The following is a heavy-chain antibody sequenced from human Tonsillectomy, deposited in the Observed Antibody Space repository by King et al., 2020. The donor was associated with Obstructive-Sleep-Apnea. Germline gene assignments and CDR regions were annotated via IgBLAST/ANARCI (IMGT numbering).Heavy chain of an antibody. CDR2: IKQDGSEK. D-gene: IGHD3-10*01. V-gene: IGHV3-7*01. CDR1: GFTFSSYW. CDR3: ARVLLWFGELTY. J-gene: IGHJ4*02. Sequence: VQLVESGGALVQPGGSLRLSCATSGFTFSSYWMTWVRQAPGKGLEWVANIKQDGSEKYYADSGKGRFIISRDNAQNSLYLQMDSLGAGDTAVYYCARVLLWFGELTYWGQGTLVTVSS.